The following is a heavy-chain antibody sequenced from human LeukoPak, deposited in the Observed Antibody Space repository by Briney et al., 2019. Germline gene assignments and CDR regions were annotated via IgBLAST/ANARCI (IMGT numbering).Heavy chain of an antibody. CDR2: IYDTGST. V-gene: IGHV4-59*08. Sequence: SETLSLTCTVSGGSISSYYWSWIRQPPGKGLEWIGYIYDTGSTKYNPSLKSRVTISVDTSKNQFSLKLISVTAADTAVYYCARQGIEMATIRYFDLWGRGTLVTVSS. D-gene: IGHD5-24*01. CDR1: GGSISSYY. J-gene: IGHJ2*01. CDR3: ARQGIEMATIRYFDL.